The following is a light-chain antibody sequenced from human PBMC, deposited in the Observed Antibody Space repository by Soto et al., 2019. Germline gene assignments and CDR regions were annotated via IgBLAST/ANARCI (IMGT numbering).Light chain of an antibody. CDR1: QSVSSSY. V-gene: IGKV3-20*01. CDR3: QEYGSSRT. CDR2: GAS. J-gene: IGKJ1*01. Sequence: EIVLTQSPGTLSLSPGERATLSCRASQSVSSSYLAWYQQKPGQAPRLLIYGASSRATGIPDRFSGSGSGTDITLTISRLEPEDVAVYFCQEYGSSRTFGQGTKVEIK.